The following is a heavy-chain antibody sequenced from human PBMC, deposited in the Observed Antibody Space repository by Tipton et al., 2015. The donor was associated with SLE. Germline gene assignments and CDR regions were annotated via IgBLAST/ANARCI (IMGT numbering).Heavy chain of an antibody. J-gene: IGHJ5*02. CDR1: GGSISSYY. CDR3: ARTGQIYDCWSGPNWFDP. D-gene: IGHD3-3*01. V-gene: IGHV4-59*13. Sequence: TLSLTCTVSGGSISSYYWSWIRQPPGKGLGWIGHIYYSGGTNYNPSLKSRVTISGDTSKNQFSLKLSSVTAADTAVYYCARTGQIYDCWSGPNWFDPWGQGTLVTASS. CDR2: IYYSGGT.